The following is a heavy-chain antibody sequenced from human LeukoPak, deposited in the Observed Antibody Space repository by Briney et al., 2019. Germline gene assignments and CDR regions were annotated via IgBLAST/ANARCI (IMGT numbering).Heavy chain of an antibody. D-gene: IGHD3-3*01. J-gene: IGHJ4*02. CDR3: GRSYQGRDSDY. CDR1: GGSISSSIYY. V-gene: IGHV4-39*01. Sequence: PSETLSLTCNVSGGSISSSIYYWGWIRQPPGKGLEWIGSIYYSGSTYYNPSLKSRVTMSVDTSKNQFSLKLSSVTAADTAVYYCGRSYQGRDSDYWAREPWSPSPQ. CDR2: IYYSGST.